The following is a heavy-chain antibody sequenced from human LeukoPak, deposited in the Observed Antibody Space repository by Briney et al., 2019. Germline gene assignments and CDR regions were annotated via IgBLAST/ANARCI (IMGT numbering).Heavy chain of an antibody. Sequence: PGGSLRLSCAASGFTVGSNYMSWVRQAPGKGLEWVSVIYSGGSTYYADSVKGRFTISRDNSRNTLYLQMNSLRAEDTAVYYCASSYYYDSDYWGQGTLVTVSS. CDR3: ASSYYYDSDY. CDR1: GFTVGSNY. J-gene: IGHJ4*02. V-gene: IGHV3-66*01. CDR2: IYSGGST. D-gene: IGHD3-22*01.